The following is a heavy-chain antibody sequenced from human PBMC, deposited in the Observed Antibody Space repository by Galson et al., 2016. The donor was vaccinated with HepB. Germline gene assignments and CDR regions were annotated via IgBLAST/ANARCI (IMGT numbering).Heavy chain of an antibody. CDR2: IKSKTDGGTT. J-gene: IGHJ4*02. V-gene: IGHV3-15*01. D-gene: IGHD6-19*01. CDR1: GFTFSNAW. Sequence: SLRLSCAASGFTFSNAWMTWVRQAPGKGLEWVGRIKSKTDGGTTEFAAPVKGRFTISRDDSKNTLSLQMNSLKTDDTAVYYCTTGLRTGVAANYWGQGTLVTVSS. CDR3: TTGLRTGVAANY.